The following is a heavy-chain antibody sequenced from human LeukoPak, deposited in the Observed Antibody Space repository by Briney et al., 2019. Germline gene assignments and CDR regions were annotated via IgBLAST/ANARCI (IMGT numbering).Heavy chain of an antibody. CDR3: SRVQSSAYYSSYAFDI. V-gene: IGHV3-7*04. D-gene: IGHD3-22*01. J-gene: IGHJ3*02. CDR2: IKQDGSAK. CDR1: GFTFSSYW. Sequence: PGGSLRLSCAASGFTFSSYWMTWVRQAPGKGLEWVANIKQDGSAKYYVDSVEGRFTISRDNAKNSLYLQMNSPRAEDTAVYYCSRVQSSAYYSSYAFDIWGQGTMVTVSS.